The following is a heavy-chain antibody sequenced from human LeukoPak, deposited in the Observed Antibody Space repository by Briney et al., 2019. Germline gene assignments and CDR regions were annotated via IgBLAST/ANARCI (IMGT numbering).Heavy chain of an antibody. Sequence: GGSLRLSCAASGFTFSSYGMSWVRQAPGKGLEWVSAISGSGGSTYYADSVKGRFTISRDNSKNTLYLQMNSLRAEDTAVYYCARSVGDGSNFFPRYMDVWGKGTTVIVSS. V-gene: IGHV3-23*01. CDR2: ISGSGGST. D-gene: IGHD5-24*01. J-gene: IGHJ6*03. CDR1: GFTFSSYG. CDR3: ARSVGDGSNFFPRYMDV.